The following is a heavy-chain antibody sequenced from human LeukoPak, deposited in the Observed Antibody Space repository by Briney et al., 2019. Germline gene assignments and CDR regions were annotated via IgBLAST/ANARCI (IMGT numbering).Heavy chain of an antibody. CDR2: IYTSGST. V-gene: IGHV4-4*07. CDR1: GGSISSYY. D-gene: IGHD6-6*01. CDR3: ARKSSSDPYYYYGMDV. J-gene: IGHJ6*02. Sequence: SETLSPTCTVSGGSISSYYWSWIRQPAGKGLEWIGRIYTSGSTNYNPSLKSRVTMSVDTSKNQFSLKLSSVTAADTAVYYWARKSSSDPYYYYGMDVWGQGTTVTVSS.